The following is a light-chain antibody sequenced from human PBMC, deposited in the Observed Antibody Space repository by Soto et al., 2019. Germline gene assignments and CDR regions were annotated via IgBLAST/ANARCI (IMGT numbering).Light chain of an antibody. CDR2: GAS. CDR1: QSVSSSY. V-gene: IGKV3-20*01. Sequence: VLTQSPGTLSLSPGERATLSCRASQSVSSSYLAWYQQKPGQAPRLLICGASTRAAGFPDRFSGSGSGTDFTLTISRLEPEDFAVYYCQQYGSSPRTFGQGTKVDIK. CDR3: QQYGSSPRT. J-gene: IGKJ1*01.